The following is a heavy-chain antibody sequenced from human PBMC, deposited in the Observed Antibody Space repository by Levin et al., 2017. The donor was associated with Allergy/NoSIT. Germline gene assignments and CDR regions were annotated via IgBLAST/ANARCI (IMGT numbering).Heavy chain of an antibody. Sequence: GSLRLSCTVSGGSITNDDYFWGWVRQPPGKGLEWIGSIYYTGSTYFNPSLRSRLTISVDTSKNQFSLRLGSVTAADTAIYYCGRQSIRQRGAGYDFDFWGQGTLVTVSS. V-gene: IGHV4-39*01. CDR1: GGSITNDDYF. D-gene: IGHD4/OR15-4a*01. CDR2: IYYTGST. CDR3: GRQSIRQRGAGYDFDF. J-gene: IGHJ4*02.